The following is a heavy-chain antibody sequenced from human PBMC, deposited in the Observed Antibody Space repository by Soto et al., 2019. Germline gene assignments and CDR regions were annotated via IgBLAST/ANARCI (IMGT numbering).Heavy chain of an antibody. CDR1: GYTFTGDY. Sequence: RASVKVSCKASGYTFTGDYVHWVRQAPGQGLEWMGWINPNSGGTNYAQKFQGWVTMTRDTSISTAYMELSRLRSDDTAVYYCARGEGDAFDIWGQGTMVTVSS. V-gene: IGHV1-2*04. D-gene: IGHD1-26*01. CDR2: INPNSGGT. CDR3: ARGEGDAFDI. J-gene: IGHJ3*02.